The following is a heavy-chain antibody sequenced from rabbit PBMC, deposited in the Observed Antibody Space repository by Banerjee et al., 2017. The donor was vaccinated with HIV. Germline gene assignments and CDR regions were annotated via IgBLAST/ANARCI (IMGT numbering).Heavy chain of an antibody. J-gene: IGHJ4*01. CDR3: ARGYAGANGWGYPYFNL. CDR2: IYAGTSGTT. D-gene: IGHD4-2*01. V-gene: IGHV1S45*01. CDR1: GIDFTSDYY. Sequence: QQQLEESGGGLVKPGGTLTLTCKASGIDFTSDYYMCWVRQAPGKGLEWIACIYAGTSGTTYYASWAKGRFTISKTSATTVTLQMTSLTAADTATYFCARGYAGANGWGYPYFNLWAQGPSSPS.